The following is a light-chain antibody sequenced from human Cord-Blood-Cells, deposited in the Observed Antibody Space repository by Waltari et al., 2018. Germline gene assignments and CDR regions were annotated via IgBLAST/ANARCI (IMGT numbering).Light chain of an antibody. CDR2: EVS. CDR1: SSVVGGYNY. CDR3: SSYAGSNNV. Sequence: QSALTQPPSASGSPGQSVTISCTGTSSVVGGYNYVSWYQQHPGKAPKLMIYEVSTRPAGVPDRFAGSKAGNTASLTGSGLQAEDEADYYCSSYAGSNNVFGTGTKVTVL. J-gene: IGLJ1*01. V-gene: IGLV2-8*01.